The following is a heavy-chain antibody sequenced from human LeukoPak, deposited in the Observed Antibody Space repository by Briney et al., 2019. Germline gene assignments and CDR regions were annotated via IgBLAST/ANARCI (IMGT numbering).Heavy chain of an antibody. CDR2: INTDGNEK. V-gene: IGHV3-7*01. Sequence: GGSLRLSCAASGLTFTDFWMNWVRLAPGRGLEWLANINTDGNEKYYVDSVKGRFAMSRDNAKNEVYLEMNSLRAEDTGVYYCSGRDSSRSPRAYWGPGTLVSVSS. D-gene: IGHD6-13*01. J-gene: IGHJ4*02. CDR1: GLTFTDFW. CDR3: SGRDSSRSPRAY.